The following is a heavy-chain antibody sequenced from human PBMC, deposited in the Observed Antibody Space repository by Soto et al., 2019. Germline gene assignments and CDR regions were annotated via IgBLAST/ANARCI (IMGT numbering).Heavy chain of an antibody. CDR2: IYHSGNT. J-gene: IGHJ4*02. Sequence: QVQLQESGPGLAKPSWTLSLTCTVSGDSITSTNKWSWVRQPPGKGLEWIGEIYHSGNTDYNPSRTSRVAMSVDKSTNQSSLNLSSLTAAATAVFFCAARQLLSFYFDSWGQGTLVTVSS. CDR3: AARQLLSFYFDS. V-gene: IGHV4-4*02. D-gene: IGHD2-2*01. CDR1: GDSITSTNK.